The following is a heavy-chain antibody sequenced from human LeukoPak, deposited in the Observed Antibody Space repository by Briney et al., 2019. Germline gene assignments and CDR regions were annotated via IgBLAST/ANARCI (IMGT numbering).Heavy chain of an antibody. V-gene: IGHV3-23*01. J-gene: IGHJ3*02. D-gene: IGHD4-23*01. CDR2: IGYTGDST. CDR3: AKSPTVDAAFDI. CDR1: GFTFSSYA. Sequence: GGSPRLSCAASGFTFSSYAMNWVRHAPRKGLEWVSGIGYTGDSTFYADSVKGRFTVSRDSSKNTLFLHMNSLRAEDTALYYCAKSPTVDAAFDIWGQGTMVTVSS.